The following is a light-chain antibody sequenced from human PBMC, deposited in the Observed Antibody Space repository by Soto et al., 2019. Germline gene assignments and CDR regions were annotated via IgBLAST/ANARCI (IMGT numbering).Light chain of an antibody. CDR3: QQYGSSGT. V-gene: IGKV3-20*01. CDR2: GAS. Sequence: IVLTQSPGTLSLSPRESATLSCRASQSVSNNYLAGYQQQPGQAPRLLIDGASNRAAGIPDRFSGSGAGTDFTLTISRLEPEDFAVYYCQQYGSSGTFGQGTKGDIK. J-gene: IGKJ1*01. CDR1: QSVSNNY.